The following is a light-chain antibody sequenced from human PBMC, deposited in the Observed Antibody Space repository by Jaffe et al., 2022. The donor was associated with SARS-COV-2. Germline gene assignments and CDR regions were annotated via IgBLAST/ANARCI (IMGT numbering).Light chain of an antibody. V-gene: IGKV3-11*02. CDR2: DAS. Sequence: EVALTQSPGTLSLSPGERATVSCRASQSVGNSLAWYQQKPGQPPRLLIYDASTRATGIPARFSGSGSGRDFTLTITSLEPEDSAVYSCQQCNNWPLTFGGGTRVEIK. CDR1: QSVGNS. J-gene: IGKJ4*01. CDR3: QQCNNWPLT.